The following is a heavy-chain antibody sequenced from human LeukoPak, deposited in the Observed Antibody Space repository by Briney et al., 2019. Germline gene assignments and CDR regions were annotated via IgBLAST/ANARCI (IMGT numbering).Heavy chain of an antibody. V-gene: IGHV3-74*01. Sequence: PGGSLRLSCAASGLTFSSYWMHWVRQAPGKGLVWVSRINSDGSTTNYADSVKGRFTISRDNAKNTMYLQMNSLRAEDTAVYYCVSRYCTITNCCKASGTGSFDIWGQGTMVSLSS. CDR2: INSDGSTT. CDR3: VSRYCTITNCCKASGTGSFDI. J-gene: IGHJ3*02. CDR1: GLTFSSYW. D-gene: IGHD2-2*01.